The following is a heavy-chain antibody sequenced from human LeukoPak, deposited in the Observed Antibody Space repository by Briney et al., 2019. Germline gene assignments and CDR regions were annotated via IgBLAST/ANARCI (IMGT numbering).Heavy chain of an antibody. J-gene: IGHJ2*01. CDR3: ARDGVGALAHWYFDL. V-gene: IGHV4-30-4*08. CDR2: IYYSGST. Sequence: SETLSLTCTVSGGSISSGDYYWIWHRPPPGKGLEGIGYIYYSGSTYYNPSLKSRVTISVDTSKNQFSLKLSSVTAADTAVYYCARDGVGALAHWYFDLWGRGTLVTVSS. CDR1: GGSISSGDYY. D-gene: IGHD3-10*01.